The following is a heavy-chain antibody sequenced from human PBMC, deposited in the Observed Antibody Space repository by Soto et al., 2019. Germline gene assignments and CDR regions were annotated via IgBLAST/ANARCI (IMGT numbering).Heavy chain of an antibody. CDR2: VSTSGRST. J-gene: IGHJ4*02. CDR1: GFIFSEST. D-gene: IGHD2-15*01. CDR3: VKQAHGLDGVAFDY. Sequence: CLRLSCSASGFIFSESTIYWVRQVPGKGLEAISAVSTSGRSTYYADSVKDRFTISRDNSKNTLFLQMGSLRPEDTAIYYCVKQAHGLDGVAFDYWGQGTQVTVSS. V-gene: IGHV3-64D*06.